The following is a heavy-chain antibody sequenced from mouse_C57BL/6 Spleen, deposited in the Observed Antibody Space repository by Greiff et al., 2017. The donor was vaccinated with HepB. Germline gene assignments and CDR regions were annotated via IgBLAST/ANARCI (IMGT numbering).Heavy chain of an antibody. Sequence: VQLKESGPELVKPGASVKMSCKASGYTFTDYNMHWVKQSHGKSLEWIGYINPNNGGTSYNQKFKGKATLTVNKSSSTAYMELRSLTSEDSAVYYCARWGTGTRGWFAYWGQGTLVTVSA. V-gene: IGHV1-22*01. CDR2: INPNNGGT. CDR1: GYTFTDYN. J-gene: IGHJ3*01. CDR3: ARWGTGTRGWFAY. D-gene: IGHD4-1*01.